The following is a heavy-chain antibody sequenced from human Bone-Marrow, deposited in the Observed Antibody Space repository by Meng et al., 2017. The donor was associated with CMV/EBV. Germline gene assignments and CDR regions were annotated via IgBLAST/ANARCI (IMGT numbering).Heavy chain of an antibody. CDR2: IHHSGYT. D-gene: IGHD3-3*01. J-gene: IGHJ6*02. CDR3: ARDPARFDFWSGHYYYYGMDV. V-gene: IGHV4-61*01. CDR1: GGSVSTVSFY. Sequence: GSLRLSCSVSGGSVSTVSFYWSWIRQPPGKGLEWLGYIHHSGYTNYAPSLKSRVTISLDTSKNQFSLTLSSVTAADTAEYYCARDPARFDFWSGHYYYYGMDVWGQGTTVTVSS.